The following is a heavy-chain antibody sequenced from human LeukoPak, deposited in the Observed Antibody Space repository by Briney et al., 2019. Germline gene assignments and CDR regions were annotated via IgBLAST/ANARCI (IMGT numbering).Heavy chain of an antibody. V-gene: IGHV3-23*01. CDR3: AKGRDYVGNLDY. CDR2: ISGSGDST. D-gene: IGHD4-17*01. Sequence: PGGSLRLSCAASGFTFSNYAMSWVRQGPGKGLEWVSAISGSGDSTYYADSVKGRFTISRDNSKNTLYLQMNSLRAEDTAVYYRAKGRDYVGNLDYWGQGTLVTVSS. CDR1: GFTFSNYA. J-gene: IGHJ4*02.